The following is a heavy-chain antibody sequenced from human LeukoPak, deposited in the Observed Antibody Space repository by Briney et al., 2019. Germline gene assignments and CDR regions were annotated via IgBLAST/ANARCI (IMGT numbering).Heavy chain of an antibody. J-gene: IGHJ6*03. D-gene: IGHD1-26*01. Sequence: GGSLRLSCAASGFTFSSYGMHWVRQAPGKGLEWVAVIWYDGSNKYYADFVKGRFTISRDNSKNTLYLQMNSLRAEDTAVYYCAKDGSYRPRWNYYYYYMDVWGKGTTVTVSS. CDR3: AKDGSYRPRWNYYYYYMDV. CDR1: GFTFSSYG. V-gene: IGHV3-33*06. CDR2: IWYDGSNK.